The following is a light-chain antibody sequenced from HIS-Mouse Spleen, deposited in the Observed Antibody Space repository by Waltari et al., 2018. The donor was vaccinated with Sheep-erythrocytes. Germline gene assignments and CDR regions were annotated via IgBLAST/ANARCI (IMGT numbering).Light chain of an antibody. Sequence: QSALTHPRSVSGSPGQSVTIPCPCTSSDVGGYNYLSWYQQHPGKAPKLMIYDVSKRPSGVPDRFSGSKSGNTASLTISGLQAEDEADYYCCSYAGSYNHVFATGTKVTVL. CDR1: SSDVGGYNY. V-gene: IGLV2-11*01. J-gene: IGLJ1*01. CDR3: CSYAGSYNHV. CDR2: DVS.